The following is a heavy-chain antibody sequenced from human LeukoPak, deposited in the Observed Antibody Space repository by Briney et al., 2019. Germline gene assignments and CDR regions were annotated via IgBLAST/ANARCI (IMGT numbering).Heavy chain of an antibody. CDR2: FDPEDGET. Sequence: GASVKVSCKVSGYTLTELSMHWVRQAPGKGLEWMGGFDPEDGETIYAQKFQGRVTMTEDTSTDTAYMELSSLRSEDTAVYYCATDPYGSGRQSYYYYYGMDVWGHGTTVTVSS. CDR3: ATDPYGSGRQSYYYYYGMDV. V-gene: IGHV1-24*01. CDR1: GYTLTELS. J-gene: IGHJ6*02. D-gene: IGHD3-10*01.